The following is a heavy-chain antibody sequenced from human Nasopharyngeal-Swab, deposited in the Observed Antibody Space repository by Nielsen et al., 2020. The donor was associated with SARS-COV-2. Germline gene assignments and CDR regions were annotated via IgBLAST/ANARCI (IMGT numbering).Heavy chain of an antibody. D-gene: IGHD3-22*01. CDR3: TRLTYYYDSSSGG. V-gene: IGHV3-11*04. CDR1: GFTFSDYY. J-gene: IGHJ4*02. CDR2: MSNSGSTI. Sequence: GESLKISCAASGFTFSDYYMSWIRQAPGKGLEWVSYMSNSGSTIYYADSVKGRFTISRDNAKSSLYLQMNSLRAEDTAVYYCTRLTYYYDSSSGGWGQGTLVTVSS.